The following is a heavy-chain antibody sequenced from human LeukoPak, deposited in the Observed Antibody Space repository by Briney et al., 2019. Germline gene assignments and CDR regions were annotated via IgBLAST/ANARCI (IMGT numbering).Heavy chain of an antibody. J-gene: IGHJ5*02. V-gene: IGHV4-30-2*01. CDR3: ARAARTYYGSGSFPGWFDP. CDR1: GGSISSSGYS. CDR2: IYHSGST. Sequence: SQTLSPTCAVSGGSISSSGYSWSWIRQPPGKGLEWIGYIYHSGSTHYNPSLKSRVTISLDRSKNQFSLKLSSVTAADTAVYYCARAARTYYGSGSFPGWFDPWGQGTLVTVSS. D-gene: IGHD3-10*01.